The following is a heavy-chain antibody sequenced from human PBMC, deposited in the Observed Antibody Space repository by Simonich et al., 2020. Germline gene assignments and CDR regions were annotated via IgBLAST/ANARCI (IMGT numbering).Heavy chain of an antibody. J-gene: IGHJ4*02. CDR2: ISYDENNK. Sequence: VQLVGFGGGVVQPGGFLRLFFAASGFTFSIYSIHWVRQDPGKGLEWVAVISYDENNKYYADYVKGRFTISRDNSKNTLYLQMNSLRAEDTAVYYCARDGERYCGGDCYSYFDYWGQGTLVTVSS. V-gene: IGHV3-30*07. CDR3: ARDGERYCGGDCYSYFDY. CDR1: GFTFSIYS. D-gene: IGHD2-21*02.